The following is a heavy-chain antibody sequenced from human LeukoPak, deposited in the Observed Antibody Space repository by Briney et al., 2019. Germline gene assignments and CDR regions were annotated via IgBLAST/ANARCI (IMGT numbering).Heavy chain of an antibody. D-gene: IGHD5-12*01. CDR2: INPNSGGT. CDR1: GYTFTGYY. V-gene: IGHV1-2*02. J-gene: IGHJ6*03. CDR3: ARGSGYDLGYYYYYMDV. Sequence: GASVKVSCKASGYTFTGYYMHWVRQAPGQGLEWMGWINPNSGGTNYAQKFQGRVTMTRDTSISTAYMELSRLRSDDTAVYYCARGSGYDLGYYYYYMDVWGEGTTVTISS.